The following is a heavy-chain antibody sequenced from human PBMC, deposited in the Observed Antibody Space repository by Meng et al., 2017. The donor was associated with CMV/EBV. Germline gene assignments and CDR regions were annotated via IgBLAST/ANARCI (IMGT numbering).Heavy chain of an antibody. Sequence: GGSLRLSCAASGFTFSDYYMSWIRQAPGKGLEWVSYISSSGSTIYYADSVKGRLTISRDNAKNSLYLQMNSLRAEDTAVYYCARLAPADPAYYYYGMDVWGQGTTVTVSS. V-gene: IGHV3-11*04. CDR1: GFTFSDYY. J-gene: IGHJ6*02. D-gene: IGHD2-2*01. CDR2: ISSSGSTI. CDR3: ARLAPADPAYYYYGMDV.